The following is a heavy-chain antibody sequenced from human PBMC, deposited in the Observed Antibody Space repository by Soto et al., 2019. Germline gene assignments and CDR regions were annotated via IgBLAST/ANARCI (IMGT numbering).Heavy chain of an antibody. Sequence: SETLSLTCAVYGGSFSDYYWSWIRQPPGKGLEWIGEISHSGSTNYNPSLKSRVTISIDTSKNQFSLKLSSVTAADTAVYYCATVDTAMVHFDYWGQGTLVTVSS. V-gene: IGHV4-34*01. CDR1: GGSFSDYY. J-gene: IGHJ4*02. CDR3: ATVDTAMVHFDY. CDR2: ISHSGST. D-gene: IGHD5-18*01.